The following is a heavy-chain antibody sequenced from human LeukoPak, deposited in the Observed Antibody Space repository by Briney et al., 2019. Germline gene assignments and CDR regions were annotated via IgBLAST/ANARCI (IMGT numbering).Heavy chain of an antibody. CDR2: ISGDGDTT. J-gene: IGHJ4*02. CDR1: GFTFSTHA. V-gene: IGHV3-23*01. CDR3: ANQSPG. Sequence: GGSLRLSCGASGFTFSTHAMAWVRQAPGKGLDWVSAISGDGDTTYYADSVKGRFTISRDNSKNTAYLQMNSLRAEDTAVYYCANQSPGWGQGTLVTVSS.